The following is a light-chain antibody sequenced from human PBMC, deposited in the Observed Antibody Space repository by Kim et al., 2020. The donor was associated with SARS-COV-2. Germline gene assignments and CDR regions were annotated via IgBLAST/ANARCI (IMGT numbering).Light chain of an antibody. CDR2: DAS. Sequence: LSPGERATLSCRASPSVSSYLAWYQQKPGQAPRLLIYDASNRATGIPARFSGSGSGTDFTLTIISLEPEDFAVYYCQQRSNWPPSFGQGTRLEIK. J-gene: IGKJ5*01. V-gene: IGKV3-11*01. CDR3: QQRSNWPPS. CDR1: PSVSSY.